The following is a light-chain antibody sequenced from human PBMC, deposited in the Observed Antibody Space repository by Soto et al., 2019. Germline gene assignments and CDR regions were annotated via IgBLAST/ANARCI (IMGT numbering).Light chain of an antibody. CDR1: QSVSSY. J-gene: IGKJ4*01. CDR3: QQRGNWPLT. CDR2: DAS. Sequence: EIVLTQSPATLPLSPGERATLSCRASQSVSSYLTWYQQRPGQAPRLLIYDASNRATGIPARFSGSGSGTDFTLTSSSLEPEDFAVYYCQQRGNWPLTFGGGTKVEIK. V-gene: IGKV3-11*01.